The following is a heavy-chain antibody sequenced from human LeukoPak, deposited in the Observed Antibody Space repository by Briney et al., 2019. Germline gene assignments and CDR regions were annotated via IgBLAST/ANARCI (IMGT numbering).Heavy chain of an antibody. D-gene: IGHD3-22*01. V-gene: IGHV4-4*07. J-gene: IGHJ4*02. Sequence: SETLSLTCTVSGGPISSYHWSWIRHPAGKGLEWIGRTYTSGSTNYNPSLKSRVTMSVDTSKNQFSLKLSSVTAADTAVYYCAGDCYDSSGYYYDYWGQGTLVTVSS. CDR1: GGPISSYH. CDR3: AGDCYDSSGYYYDY. CDR2: TYTSGST.